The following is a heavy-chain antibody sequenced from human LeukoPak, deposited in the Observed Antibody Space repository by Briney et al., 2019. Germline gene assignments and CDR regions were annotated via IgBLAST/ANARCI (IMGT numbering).Heavy chain of an antibody. J-gene: IGHJ3*02. Sequence: HPGGSLRLSCAASGFTLSDQYMDWVRQAPGKGVEWVGRTRNKANSYTTEYAASVRGRFSISRDDSKNSRYLQMHSLKTENTAVDYGARRTYAAFDIWGEGTTVTVFS. CDR1: GFTLSDQY. CDR3: ARRTYAAFDI. D-gene: IGHD2-8*01. CDR2: TRNKANSYTT. V-gene: IGHV3-72*01.